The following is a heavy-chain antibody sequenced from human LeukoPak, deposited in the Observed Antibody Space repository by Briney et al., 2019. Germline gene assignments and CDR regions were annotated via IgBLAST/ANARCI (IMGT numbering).Heavy chain of an antibody. J-gene: IGHJ4*02. Sequence: SETLSLTCTVSGGSISSYYWSWIRQPPGKGLEWIGYIYYSGSTNYNPSLKSRVTISVDTSKNQFSLKLSSVTAADTAVYYCASGGFSSGWYTLNTDYWGQGTLVTVSS. V-gene: IGHV4-59*01. CDR3: ASGGFSSGWYTLNTDY. CDR1: GGSISSYY. D-gene: IGHD6-19*01. CDR2: IYYSGST.